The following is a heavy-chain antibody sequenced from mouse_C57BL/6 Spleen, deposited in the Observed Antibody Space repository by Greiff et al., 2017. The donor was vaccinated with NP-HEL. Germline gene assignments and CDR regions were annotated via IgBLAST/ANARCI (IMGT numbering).Heavy chain of an antibody. D-gene: IGHD2-5*01. J-gene: IGHJ3*01. CDR1: GYTFPSYW. CDR3: ARWDSNYPAWFAY. Sequence: QVQLQQPGAELVKPGASVKMSAKASGYTFPSYWITGVKRRLGQGLAWFGDIYPGSVSTTYNGKLRSKATLTVDASSSTAYMQLSSLTSEDSAVYYCARWDSNYPAWFAYWGQGTLVTVSA. CDR2: IYPGSVST. V-gene: IGHV1-55*01.